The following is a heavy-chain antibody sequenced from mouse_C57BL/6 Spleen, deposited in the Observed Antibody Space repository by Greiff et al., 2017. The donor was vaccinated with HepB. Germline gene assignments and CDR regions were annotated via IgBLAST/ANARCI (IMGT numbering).Heavy chain of an antibody. CDR2: INPSSGYT. J-gene: IGHJ4*01. D-gene: IGHD2-12*01. CDR1: GYTFTSYW. CDR3: ARYSPMDY. V-gene: IGHV1-7*01. Sequence: VKLMESGAELAKPGDSVKLSCKASGYTFTSYWMHWVKQRPGQGLEWIGYINPSSGYTKYNQKCKDKATLTADKSAITAYMQLSSLTYEESAVYYCARYSPMDYWGQGTSVTVSS.